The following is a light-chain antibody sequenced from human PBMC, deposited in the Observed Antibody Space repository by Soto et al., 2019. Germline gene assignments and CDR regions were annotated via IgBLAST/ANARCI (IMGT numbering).Light chain of an antibody. Sequence: ELVLTQSPGTLSLPAGERATLSSRASQTVRNNYLAWYQQKPGQAPRLLIYDASSRATGIPDRFSGGGSGTDFTLTISRLEPEDFAVYYCQQFRSYPLTFGGGTKVDIK. CDR1: QTVRNNY. CDR3: QQFRSYPLT. V-gene: IGKV3-20*01. J-gene: IGKJ4*01. CDR2: DAS.